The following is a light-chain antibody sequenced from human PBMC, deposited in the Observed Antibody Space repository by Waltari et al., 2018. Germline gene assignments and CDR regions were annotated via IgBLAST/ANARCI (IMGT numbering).Light chain of an antibody. CDR2: KVF. CDR1: QSLVHSDGKTY. Sequence: DVVMTQSPLSLPVTLGQPATISCRSSQSLVHSDGKTYLNSFHQRPGQPLRRLIYKVFNRDSGGPDRFSGSGSGTDFTLTISRVEAEDVGTYYCMQATQWPLTFGQGTKVEIK. V-gene: IGKV2-30*02. CDR3: MQATQWPLT. J-gene: IGKJ1*01.